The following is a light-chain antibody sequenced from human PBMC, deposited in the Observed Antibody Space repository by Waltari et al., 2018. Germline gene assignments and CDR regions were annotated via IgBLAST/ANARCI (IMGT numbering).Light chain of an antibody. V-gene: IGKV3-20*01. CDR3: QQYGSPPYT. J-gene: IGKJ2*01. Sequence: EIGLTKSPDTLSFNPGEKAPLSCRASQSVGSSYLAWYRHKPGQPLRLLIYAVSGRATGIPDRFSGSGSGTDFTLTIDRLEPEDFAVYYCQQYGSPPYTFGQGTKL. CDR1: QSVGSSY. CDR2: AVS.